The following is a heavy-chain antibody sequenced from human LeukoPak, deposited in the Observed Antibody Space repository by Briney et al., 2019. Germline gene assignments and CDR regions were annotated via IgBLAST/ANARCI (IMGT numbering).Heavy chain of an antibody. CDR2: IYYSGST. Sequence: SQTLSLTCTVSGGSISSGGYYWSWIRQPPGKGLEWIGYIYYSGSTNYNPSLKSRVTISVDTSKNQFSLKLSSATAADTAVYYCARVEDCSSTSCYTFDYWGQGTLVTVSS. J-gene: IGHJ4*02. V-gene: IGHV4-61*08. CDR1: GGSISSGGYY. D-gene: IGHD2-2*01. CDR3: ARVEDCSSTSCYTFDY.